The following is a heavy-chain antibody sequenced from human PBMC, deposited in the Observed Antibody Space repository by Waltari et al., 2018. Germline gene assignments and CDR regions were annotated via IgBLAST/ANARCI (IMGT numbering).Heavy chain of an antibody. CDR2: FYYSGNT. D-gene: IGHD6-19*01. J-gene: IGHJ6*03. CDR1: GGSISSYY. CDR3: ARGKEEQWLVHNYYYYMDV. Sequence: QVQLRESGPGLGKCSETLSLSCTFSGGSISSYYWRWIGQPPAKGLEWLGYFYYSGNTNYNPSLKSRVTISVDTSKNQFSLKLSSVTAADTAVYYCARGKEEQWLVHNYYYYMDVWGKGTTVTVSS. V-gene: IGHV4-59*01.